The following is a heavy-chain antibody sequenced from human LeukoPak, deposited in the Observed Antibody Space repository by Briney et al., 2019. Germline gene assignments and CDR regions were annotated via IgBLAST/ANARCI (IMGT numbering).Heavy chain of an antibody. CDR2: IYTSGST. CDR3: ARDYPENSSSWYYQGYYYYYMDV. V-gene: IGHV4-61*02. Sequence: SQTLSLTCTVSGGSISSGSYYWSWIRQPAGKGLEWIGRIYTSGSTNYNPSLKSRVTISVDTSKNQFSLKLSSVTAADTAVYYCARDYPENSSSWYYQGYYYYYMDVWGKGTTVTGSS. CDR1: GGSISSGSYY. J-gene: IGHJ6*03. D-gene: IGHD6-13*01.